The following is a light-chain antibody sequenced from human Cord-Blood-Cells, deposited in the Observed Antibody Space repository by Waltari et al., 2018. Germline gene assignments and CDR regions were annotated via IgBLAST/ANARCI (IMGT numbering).Light chain of an antibody. J-gene: IGKJ4*01. V-gene: IGKV3-11*01. Sequence: EIVLTQSPATLSLSPGERATLSCRASQSVSSYLAWYQPKPGQAPRLLIYDASSRATGITARFSGSGAGTDFTLTSSSLEPEDFAVYYGQQRSNWLTFGGGTKVEIK. CDR2: DAS. CDR1: QSVSSY. CDR3: QQRSNWLT.